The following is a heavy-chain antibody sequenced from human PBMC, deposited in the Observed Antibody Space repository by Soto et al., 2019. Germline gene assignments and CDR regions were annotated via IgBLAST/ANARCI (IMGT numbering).Heavy chain of an antibody. Sequence: SQTLSLTCAISGDSVPSNTASWNWIRQSPSRGLECLGRTYFRSKWYNDYAVAVKSRIIINPDTSNNQSSLQLNSVTPEDTAVYFCAKGDNLGPKTGYAFDPWGQGIMVTVSS. J-gene: IGHJ5*02. CDR2: TYFRSKWYN. D-gene: IGHD5-12*01. CDR1: GDSVPSNTAS. CDR3: AKGDNLGPKTGYAFDP. V-gene: IGHV6-1*01.